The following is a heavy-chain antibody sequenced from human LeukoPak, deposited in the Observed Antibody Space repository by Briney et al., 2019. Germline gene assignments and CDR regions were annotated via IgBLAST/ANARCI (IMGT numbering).Heavy chain of an antibody. V-gene: IGHV3-21*01. Sequence: GGSLRLSCAASGFTFSSYAMEWVRQAPGKGLEWVSSVTGSSDSIYYADSVKGRFTISRDNAKNSVYLQMNSLRAEDTAVYYCARLVCSTIPCYGKFYFDSWGQGTLVPVSS. CDR3: ARLVCSTIPCYGKFYFDS. CDR1: GFTFSSYA. CDR2: VTGSSDSI. D-gene: IGHD2-2*01. J-gene: IGHJ4*02.